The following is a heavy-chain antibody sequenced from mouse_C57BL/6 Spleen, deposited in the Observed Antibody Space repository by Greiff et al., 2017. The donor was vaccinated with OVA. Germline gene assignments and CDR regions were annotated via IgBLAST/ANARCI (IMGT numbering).Heavy chain of an antibody. CDR1: GYTFTEYT. Sequence: QVQLQQSGAELVKPGASVKLSCKASGYTFTEYTIHWVKQRPGQGLEWIGWIYPGSGSINYNEKFKDKATLTADKSSSTAYMELSRLTSEDSAVYVCARHDSTTVGYFDVWGTGTTVTVSS. D-gene: IGHD1-1*01. CDR3: ARHDSTTVGYFDV. V-gene: IGHV1-62-2*01. J-gene: IGHJ1*03. CDR2: IYPGSGSI.